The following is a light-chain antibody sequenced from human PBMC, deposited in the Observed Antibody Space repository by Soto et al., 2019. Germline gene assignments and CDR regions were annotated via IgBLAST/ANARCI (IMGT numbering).Light chain of an antibody. CDR1: QSINNY. CDR2: DAS. V-gene: IGKV3-11*01. Sequence: EIVLTQSPVTLSLSPGERATLSCRASQSINNYLAWYQQKPGQPPRLLIYDASNRATAIPVRFSGSGSGTDFTLTISSLEPEDCAVYYCQYRGIWPPGATFGGGTKVEIK. J-gene: IGKJ4*01. CDR3: QYRGIWPPGAT.